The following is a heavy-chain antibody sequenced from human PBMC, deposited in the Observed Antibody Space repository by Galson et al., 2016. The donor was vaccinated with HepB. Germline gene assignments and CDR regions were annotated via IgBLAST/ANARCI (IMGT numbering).Heavy chain of an antibody. D-gene: IGHD3-22*01. J-gene: IGHJ6*02. CDR3: ARVAEMYFDGSGLLDYYGMDV. V-gene: IGHV2-26*01. CDR2: IFADDEK. Sequence: PALVKPTQTLTLTCTVSGFSLRNGRMGVSWIRQPPGRALEWLAHIFADDEKSYSTSLKSRLTISKDTSKSQVVLIMTNMDPVDAGTYFCARVAEMYFDGSGLLDYYGMDVWGPGTTVTVSS. CDR1: GFSLRNGRMG.